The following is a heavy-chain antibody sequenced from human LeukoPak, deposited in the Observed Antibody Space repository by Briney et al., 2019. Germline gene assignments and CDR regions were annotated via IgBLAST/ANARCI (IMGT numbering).Heavy chain of an antibody. D-gene: IGHD5-18*01. Sequence: SETLSLTCTVSGGSISTYYWSWIRQPAGKGLEWIGRIYMRGRTNYNPSLQSRATMSVDTSKNQFSLKLRSVTDADTAVYYCARETSDTAMASYYFDQWGQGTLVTVSS. CDR3: ARETSDTAMASYYFDQ. V-gene: IGHV4-4*07. CDR1: GGSISTYY. CDR2: IYMRGRT. J-gene: IGHJ4*02.